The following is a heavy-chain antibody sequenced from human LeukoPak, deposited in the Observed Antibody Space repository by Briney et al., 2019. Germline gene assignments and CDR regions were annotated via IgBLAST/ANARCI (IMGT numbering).Heavy chain of an antibody. V-gene: IGHV4-59*08. CDR3: ARRLCSSLTCNIGPSGNWLDP. Sequence: KPSETLSLTCTVSGGSMSNYWWNWIRQPPGKGLEWIGYIYYDGSTYYNPALNSRVTISIDTSKNQFSLKLNSVTAADTAVYYCARRLCSSLTCNIGPSGNWLDPWGQGTLVTVSP. CDR1: GGSMSNYW. J-gene: IGHJ5*02. D-gene: IGHD2-2*02. CDR2: IYYDGST.